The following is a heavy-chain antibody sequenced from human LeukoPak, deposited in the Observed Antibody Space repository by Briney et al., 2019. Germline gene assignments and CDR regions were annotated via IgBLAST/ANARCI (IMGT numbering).Heavy chain of an antibody. CDR2: ISSSSSYI. Sequence: GGSLRLSCAAPGFTFSSYSMNWVRQAPGKGLEWVSSISSSSSYIYYADSVKGRFTISRDNAKNSLYLQMNSLRAEDTAVYYCARFAYYYDSSGYIPLWDYWGQGTLVTVSS. V-gene: IGHV3-21*01. CDR1: GFTFSSYS. D-gene: IGHD3-22*01. J-gene: IGHJ4*02. CDR3: ARFAYYYDSSGYIPLWDY.